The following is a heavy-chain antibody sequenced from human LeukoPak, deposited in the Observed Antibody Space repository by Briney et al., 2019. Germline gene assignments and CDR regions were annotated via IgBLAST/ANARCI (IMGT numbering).Heavy chain of an antibody. D-gene: IGHD7-27*01. CDR1: GYTFTGYH. CDR3: ARDPNWGSGAFDI. J-gene: IGHJ3*02. Sequence: ASVKVSCKASGYTFTGYHMHWVRQAPGQGLEWMGWINPNSGGTNYAQKFQGRVTMTRDTSISTAYMELSRLRSDDTAVYYCARDPNWGSGAFDIWGQGTMVTVSS. CDR2: INPNSGGT. V-gene: IGHV1-2*02.